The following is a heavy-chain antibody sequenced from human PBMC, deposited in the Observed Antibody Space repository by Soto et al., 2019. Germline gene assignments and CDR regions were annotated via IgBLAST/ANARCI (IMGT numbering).Heavy chain of an antibody. D-gene: IGHD2-2*01. Sequence: QVQLQESGPGLVRPSETLSLTCTVSGGSFSSYYWTWIRQPPGKGLEWIGYVYYSGSTDYNPSHKSRVTRSVATAKNPFSLKLNSVTAADTAVYYCAGRDCSTTSCYYLDYYYLDVWGRGTTVTVSS. CDR1: GGSFSSYY. CDR3: AGRDCSTTSCYYLDYYYLDV. J-gene: IGHJ6*03. V-gene: IGHV4-59*08. CDR2: VYYSGST.